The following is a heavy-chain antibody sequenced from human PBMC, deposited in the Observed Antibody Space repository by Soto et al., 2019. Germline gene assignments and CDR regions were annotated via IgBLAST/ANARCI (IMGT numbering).Heavy chain of an antibody. CDR3: ARMVHWYSSSWFSNWIDP. CDR1: GFSLSNARMG. Sequence: SGPTLVNPTETLTLTCTVSGFSLSNARMGVSWIRQPPGKALEWLAHIFSNDEKSYSTSLKSRLTISKDTSKSQVVLTMTNMDPVDTATYYCARMVHWYSSSWFSNWIDPWGQGTLVTVAS. CDR2: IFSNDEK. D-gene: IGHD6-13*01. J-gene: IGHJ5*02. V-gene: IGHV2-26*01.